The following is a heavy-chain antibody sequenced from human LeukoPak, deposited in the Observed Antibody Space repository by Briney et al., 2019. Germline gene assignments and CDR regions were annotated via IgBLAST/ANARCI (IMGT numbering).Heavy chain of an antibody. Sequence: GGSLRLSCAASGFTFSSYGMHWARQAPGKGLEWVAVIWYDGSNKYYADSVKGRFTISRDNYKNTLYLQMNSLRAEDTAVYYCAIYCSSTSCYRLGGNDYWGQGTLVTVSS. CDR1: GFTFSSYG. D-gene: IGHD2-2*02. CDR2: IWYDGSNK. CDR3: AIYCSSTSCYRLGGNDY. V-gene: IGHV3-30*02. J-gene: IGHJ4*02.